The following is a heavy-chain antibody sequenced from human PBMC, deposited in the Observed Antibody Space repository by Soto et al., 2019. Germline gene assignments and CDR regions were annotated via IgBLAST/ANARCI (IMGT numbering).Heavy chain of an antibody. J-gene: IGHJ6*02. V-gene: IGHV4-39*01. CDR1: GGSISSSNYY. Sequence: TLSLTCTVSGGSISSSNYYWGWIRQAPGKGLEWIGSVYYSGSTYNNPSLKSRVTISVDRSKNQLSLKLSSVTAADTAVYYCARHVRGNWSSENYGMDVWGQGTTVTISS. D-gene: IGHD1-1*01. CDR2: VYYSGST. CDR3: ARHVRGNWSSENYGMDV.